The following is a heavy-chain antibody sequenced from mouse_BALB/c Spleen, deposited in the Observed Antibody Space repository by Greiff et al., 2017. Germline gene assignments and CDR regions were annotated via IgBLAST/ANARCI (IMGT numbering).Heavy chain of an antibody. Sequence: VQLQQSAAELARPGASVKMSCKASGYTFTSYTMHWVKQRPGQGLEWIGYINPSSGYTEYNQKFKDKTTLTADKSSSTAYMQLSSLTSEDSAVYYCARCGLRYPPYAMDYWGQGTSVTVSS. CDR3: ARCGLRYPPYAMDY. CDR2: INPSSGYT. CDR1: GYTFTSYT. D-gene: IGHD1-1*01. J-gene: IGHJ4*01. V-gene: IGHV1-4*02.